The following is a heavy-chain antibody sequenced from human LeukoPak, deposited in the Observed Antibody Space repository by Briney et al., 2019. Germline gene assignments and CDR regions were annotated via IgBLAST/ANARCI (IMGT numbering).Heavy chain of an antibody. J-gene: IGHJ3*02. D-gene: IGHD3-3*01. CDR1: GFTFSSYS. Sequence: GGSLRLSCAASGFTFSSYSMNWVRQAPGKGLEWVSYISSSSSTIYYADSVKGRFTISRDNAKNSLYLQLNSLRAEDTAVYYCARFDINNFLGFFDIGAQGPRVPV. CDR2: ISSSSSTI. CDR3: ARFDINNFLGFFDI. V-gene: IGHV3-48*01.